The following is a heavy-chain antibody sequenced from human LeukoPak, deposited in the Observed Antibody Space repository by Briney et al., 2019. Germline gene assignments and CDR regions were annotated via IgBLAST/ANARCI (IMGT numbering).Heavy chain of an antibody. V-gene: IGHV3-30-3*01. J-gene: IGHJ4*02. D-gene: IGHD3-3*01. CDR1: GFTFSSYA. CDR3: ARISTIFGPY. CDR2: ISYDGSNK. Sequence: GGSLRLSCAAPGFTFSSYAMHWVRQAPGKGLEWVAVISYDGSNKYYADSVKGRFTISRDNSKNTLYLQMNSLRAEDTAVYYCARISTIFGPYWGQGTLVTVSS.